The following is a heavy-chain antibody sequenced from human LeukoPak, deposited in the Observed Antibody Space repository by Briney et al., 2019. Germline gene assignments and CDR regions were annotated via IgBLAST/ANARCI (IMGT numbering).Heavy chain of an antibody. D-gene: IGHD1-26*01. J-gene: IGHJ3*01. CDR3: AREWASRRGAFDV. CDR1: GGSFSGYY. CDR2: ISHKGGT. Sequence: PSETLFLTCAVYGGSFSGYYWSWIRQPPGKGLEWIGEISHKGGTNYNPSVKSRLTISVDTSKNQFSLKLTSVTAAHTAVYSSAREWASRRGAFDVWGRGTLVTVSS. V-gene: IGHV4-34*01.